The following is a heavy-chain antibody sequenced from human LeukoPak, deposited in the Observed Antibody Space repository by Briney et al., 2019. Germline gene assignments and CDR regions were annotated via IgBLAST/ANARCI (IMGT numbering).Heavy chain of an antibody. Sequence: ASVKVSCKASGYTFTSYAMHWVRQAPGQRLEWMGRINAGNGNTKYSQKVQGRVTMTTDTSTSTAYMELRSLRSDDTAVYYCARSYYSSGSGYYMDVWGKGTTVTVSS. D-gene: IGHD6-19*01. J-gene: IGHJ6*03. CDR3: ARSYYSSGSGYYMDV. CDR1: GYTFTSYA. V-gene: IGHV1-3*01. CDR2: INAGNGNT.